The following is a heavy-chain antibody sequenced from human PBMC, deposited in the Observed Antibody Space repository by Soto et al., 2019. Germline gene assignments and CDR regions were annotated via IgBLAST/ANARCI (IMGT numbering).Heavy chain of an antibody. CDR1: GYSSSNYY. CDR2: VNPYGASS. J-gene: IGHJ4*02. D-gene: IGHD2-21*02. Sequence: QVQVVQSGAEVKEPGASVKVSCKASGYSSSNYYTHWVRQAPGQGLEWMGIVNPYGASSNYAQGFQGRVTLTRDTSTNTDYMDLSRLTSDDTAVYYCASVTTIWSNWGQGTLVTVSS. CDR3: ASVTTIWSN. V-gene: IGHV1-46*01.